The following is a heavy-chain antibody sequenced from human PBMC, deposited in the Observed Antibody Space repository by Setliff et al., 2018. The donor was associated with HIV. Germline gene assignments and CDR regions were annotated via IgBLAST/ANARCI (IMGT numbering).Heavy chain of an antibody. D-gene: IGHD6-13*01. CDR3: ARSRGPWDSSHEPASSWFDY. CDR2: IYHSGST. Sequence: SETLSLTCAVSGYSISSGYYWGWIRQPPGKGLEWIGNIYHSGSTYYNPSLKSRVTISVDTSKNQFSLKLRSVTAADTAVYYCARSRGPWDSSHEPASSWFDYWGQGTLVTVSS. J-gene: IGHJ4*02. V-gene: IGHV4-38-2*01. CDR1: GYSISSGYY.